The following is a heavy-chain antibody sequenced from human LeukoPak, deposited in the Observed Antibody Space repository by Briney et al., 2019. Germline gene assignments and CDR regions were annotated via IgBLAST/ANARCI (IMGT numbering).Heavy chain of an antibody. CDR3: AELGITMIGGV. D-gene: IGHD3-10*02. Sequence: PGGSLRLSCAAPGFTLRRHSMNWVRQAPGKGLEWVSYISSSSSYIYYTDSVKGRFTISRDNAKNSLYLQMNSLRAEDTAVYYCAELGITMIGGVWGKGTTVIVSS. CDR2: ISSSSSYI. CDR1: GFTLRRHS. V-gene: IGHV3-21*01. J-gene: IGHJ6*04.